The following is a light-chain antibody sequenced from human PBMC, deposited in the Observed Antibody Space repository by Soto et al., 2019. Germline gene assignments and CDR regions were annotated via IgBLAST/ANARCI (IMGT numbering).Light chain of an antibody. CDR3: KQYKEWPPFT. Sequence: EIVMTQSPATLAVSPGYTATLSCRASQSLGGNLAWYQQKPGQAPRLLIFRASSRATGVPARFSGSGSGTEFTLSISSLQSEDFAVYYCKQYKEWPPFTFGQGTRLEI. CDR1: QSLGGN. V-gene: IGKV3-15*01. J-gene: IGKJ5*01. CDR2: RAS.